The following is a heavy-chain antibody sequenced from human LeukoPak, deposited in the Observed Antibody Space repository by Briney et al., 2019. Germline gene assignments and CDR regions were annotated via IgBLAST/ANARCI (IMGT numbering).Heavy chain of an antibody. V-gene: IGHV1-46*01. CDR2: INPSDGTT. J-gene: IGHJ4*02. CDR3: ARGPTDVDFDS. CDR1: VYTFTKADY. Sequence: GASVKVSFKASVYTFTKADYMHWVRQAPGQGLEWMGIINPSDGTTFYAQKFQGRVTMTRDTSTNTVYMELSSLRFDDTAVFYCARGPTDVDFDSWGQGSLVTVSS.